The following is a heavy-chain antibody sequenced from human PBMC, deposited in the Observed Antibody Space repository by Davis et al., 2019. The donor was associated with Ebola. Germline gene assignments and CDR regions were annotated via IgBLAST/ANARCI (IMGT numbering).Heavy chain of an antibody. D-gene: IGHD3-3*01. CDR2: ISSSSSTI. CDR1: GFTFSSYS. V-gene: IGHV3-48*01. CDR3: AREELRFLEWLFTHFDY. J-gene: IGHJ4*02. Sequence: GESLKISCAASGFTFSSYSMNWVRQAPGKGLEWVSYISSSSSTIYYADSVKGRFTISRDNAKSSLYLQMNSLRAEDTAVYYCAREELRFLEWLFTHFDYWGQGTLVTVSS.